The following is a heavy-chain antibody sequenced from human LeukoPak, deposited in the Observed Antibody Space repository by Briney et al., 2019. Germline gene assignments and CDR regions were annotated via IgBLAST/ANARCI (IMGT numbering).Heavy chain of an antibody. Sequence: SETLSLTCAVYGGSFRGYYWSWIRQPPGKGLEWLGEINHSGSTNYNPSLKSRVTISVDTSKNQFSLKLSSVTAADTAVYYCARGLSSGYYYRVYYFDYWGQGTLVTVSS. CDR1: GGSFRGYY. CDR3: ARGLSSGYYYRVYYFDY. V-gene: IGHV4-34*01. CDR2: INHSGST. D-gene: IGHD3-22*01. J-gene: IGHJ4*02.